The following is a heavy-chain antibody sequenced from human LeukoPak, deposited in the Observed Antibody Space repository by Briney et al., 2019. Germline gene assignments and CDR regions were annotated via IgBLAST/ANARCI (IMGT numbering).Heavy chain of an antibody. CDR1: GYTFTGYY. CDR2: INPNSGGT. CDR3: ARLVPAAIAFDP. Sequence: ASVKVSCKASGYTFTGYYMHWVGQAPGQWLEWMGWINPNSGGTNYAQKFQGRVTMTRDTSISTAYMELSRLRSDDTAVYYCARLVPAAIAFDPWGQGTLATVSS. J-gene: IGHJ5*02. V-gene: IGHV1-2*02. D-gene: IGHD2-2*01.